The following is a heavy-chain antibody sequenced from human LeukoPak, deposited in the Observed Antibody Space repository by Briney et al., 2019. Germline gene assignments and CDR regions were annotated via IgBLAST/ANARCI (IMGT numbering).Heavy chain of an antibody. D-gene: IGHD3-22*01. J-gene: IGHJ4*02. Sequence: PGGSLRLSCAASGFTFSSYTMNWVRQAPGKGLEWVSSISSSSNIHYADSVKGRFTISRDNARNSLYLQMNSLSAEDTAVYYCVRGYYDSSGYSPPFDYWGQGTLVTVSS. CDR2: ISSSSNI. CDR3: VRGYYDSSGYSPPFDY. CDR1: GFTFSSYT. V-gene: IGHV3-21*01.